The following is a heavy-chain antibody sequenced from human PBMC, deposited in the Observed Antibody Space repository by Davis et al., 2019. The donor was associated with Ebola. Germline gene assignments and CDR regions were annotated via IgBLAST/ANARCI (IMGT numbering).Heavy chain of an antibody. CDR2: ISDGSRDT. CDR3: TTRLVNHFDY. J-gene: IGHJ4*02. Sequence: PGGSLRLSCEASGFTFRLYSMNWVRQAPGKGLEWVSTISDGSRDTHYADSVKGRFTISRDDSTSTVFLQMNALRAEDTALYYCTTRLVNHFDYWGQGTLVTVSS. CDR1: GFTFRLYS. D-gene: IGHD3-9*01. V-gene: IGHV3-23*01.